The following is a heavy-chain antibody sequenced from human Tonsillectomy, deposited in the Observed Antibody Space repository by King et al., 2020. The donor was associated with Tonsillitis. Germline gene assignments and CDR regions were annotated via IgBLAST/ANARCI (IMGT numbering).Heavy chain of an antibody. CDR3: ARASSASDILTGIRYWYFDL. CDR2: IYHSGST. D-gene: IGHD3-9*01. CDR1: GGSISSGGYS. Sequence: QLQESGSGLVKPSQTLSLTCAVSGGSISSGGYSWSWIRQPPGKGLEWIGYIYHSGSTYYNPSLKSRVTISVDRSKNKFYLKLSSVTAADTAGYYCARASSASDILTGIRYWYFDLGGRGTLVTVSS. V-gene: IGHV4-30-2*01. J-gene: IGHJ2*01.